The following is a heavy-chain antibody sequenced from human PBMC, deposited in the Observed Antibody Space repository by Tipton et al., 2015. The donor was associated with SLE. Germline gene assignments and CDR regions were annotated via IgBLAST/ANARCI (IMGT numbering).Heavy chain of an antibody. Sequence: TLSLTCTVSGGSISSGGYYWSWIRQHPGKGLEWIGYMYYSGSTYYNPSLKSRVSISVDTSKNQFSLKLSSLTAADTAVYYCARDLYDFWSGYTPSGAMDVWGKGTTVTVSS. CDR1: GGSISSGGYY. CDR2: MYYSGST. D-gene: IGHD3-3*01. CDR3: ARDLYDFWSGYTPSGAMDV. J-gene: IGHJ6*03. V-gene: IGHV4-31*03.